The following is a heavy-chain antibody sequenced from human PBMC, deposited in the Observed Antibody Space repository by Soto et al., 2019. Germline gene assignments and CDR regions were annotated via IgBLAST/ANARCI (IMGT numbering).Heavy chain of an antibody. Sequence: PGGSLRLSCAASGFTFDSYWMTWVRQAPGKGLERVAHIKQDGGQTYYVDSVKGRFTISRDNAKTSLYLQMNSLRAEDTSVYFCARGGNGYENWPPYYYYGMDVWGQGTTVTVSS. J-gene: IGHJ6*02. CDR3: ARGGNGYENWPPYYYYGMDV. CDR1: GFTFDSYW. V-gene: IGHV3-7*01. D-gene: IGHD5-12*01. CDR2: IKQDGGQT.